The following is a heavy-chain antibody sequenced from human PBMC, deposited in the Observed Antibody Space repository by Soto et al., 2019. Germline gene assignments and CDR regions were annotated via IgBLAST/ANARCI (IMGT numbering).Heavy chain of an antibody. J-gene: IGHJ4*02. CDR2: VNPDSGNT. V-gene: IGHV1-3*01. Sequence: ASVKVSCKASGYNFIPKAVHWVRPAPGQSLAWMGLVNPDSGNTQYSQKVQGRVTITRDTTANTAYMELSSLRSEDTAMYYCARDPGDGHYFDYWGQGALVTVSS. D-gene: IGHD3-10*01. CDR1: GYNFIPKA. CDR3: ARDPGDGHYFDY.